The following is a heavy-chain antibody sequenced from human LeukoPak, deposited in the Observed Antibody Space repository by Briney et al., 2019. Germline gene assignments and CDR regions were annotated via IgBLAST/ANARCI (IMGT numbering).Heavy chain of an antibody. V-gene: IGHV3-74*01. Sequence: GGSLRLSCAASGLTFSGYWLHWVRQAPGKGLVWVSRIRSDGSTTSYADSVKGRFTISRDNAKNTVYLQLNSLRAEDTAVYYCAREGSGWYYFDYWGQETLVTVSS. CDR3: AREGSGWYYFDY. J-gene: IGHJ4*02. D-gene: IGHD6-19*01. CDR1: GLTFSGYW. CDR2: IRSDGSTT.